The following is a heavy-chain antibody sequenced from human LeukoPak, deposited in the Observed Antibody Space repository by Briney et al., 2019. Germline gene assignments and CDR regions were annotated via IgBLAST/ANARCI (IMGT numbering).Heavy chain of an antibody. V-gene: IGHV3-48*01. Sequence: AGGSLRLSCAASGFTFSSYHMHWVRQAPGKGLEWLSYINYDNRPTYHADSVKGRYTIPRDNAKNSLYLQLDGLRVDDTAVYYCVRDYQGSLEFWGQGTPVTVSS. CDR1: GFTFSSYH. J-gene: IGHJ4*02. CDR2: INYDNRPT. D-gene: IGHD1-1*01. CDR3: VRDYQGSLEF.